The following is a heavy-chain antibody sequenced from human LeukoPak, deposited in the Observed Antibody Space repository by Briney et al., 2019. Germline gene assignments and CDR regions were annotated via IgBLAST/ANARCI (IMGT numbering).Heavy chain of an antibody. CDR3: ARLLQFWFDP. V-gene: IGHV4-59*08. CDR2: IYYSGST. Sequence: PSETLSLTCTVSGGSISSYYWGWIRQPPGKGLEWIGYIYYSGSTNYNPSLKSRVTISVDTSKNQFSLKLSSATAADTAVYYCARLLQFWFDPWGQGTLVTVSS. J-gene: IGHJ5*02. CDR1: GGSISSYY.